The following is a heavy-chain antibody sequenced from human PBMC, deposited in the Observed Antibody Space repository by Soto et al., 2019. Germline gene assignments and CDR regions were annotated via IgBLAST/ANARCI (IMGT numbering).Heavy chain of an antibody. D-gene: IGHD6-13*01. CDR2: ITPGDGNP. CDR1: GFSFSSFV. V-gene: IGHV3-23*01. CDR3: AKLGERVATSGVDH. Sequence: GGSMRLSCVASGFSFSSFVLFWVRQAPGRGLEWVSAITPGDGNPNYADSVKGRFTISRDDSKDTVYLQMNSLRAEDTGVYYYAKLGERVATSGVDHWDEGT. J-gene: IGHJ4*02.